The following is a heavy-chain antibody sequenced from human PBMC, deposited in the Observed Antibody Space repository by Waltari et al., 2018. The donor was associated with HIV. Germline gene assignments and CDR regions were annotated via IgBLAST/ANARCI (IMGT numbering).Heavy chain of an antibody. V-gene: IGHV4-34*01. CDR2: SNHNRVA. D-gene: IGHD2-21*02. J-gene: IGHJ2*01. Sequence: QVQLQQWGSGLLKPWETLYRTCAVDGGSFRGYYWSWIRQPPGKGLEWIGESNHNRVANYTPSLMQRVIVSVDMSMNQFSLKLDSVTAADTALYYCAIIPRPSPVTAPGLYFDLWRRGTLVIVSS. CDR3: AIIPRPSPVTAPGLYFDL. CDR1: GGSFRGYY.